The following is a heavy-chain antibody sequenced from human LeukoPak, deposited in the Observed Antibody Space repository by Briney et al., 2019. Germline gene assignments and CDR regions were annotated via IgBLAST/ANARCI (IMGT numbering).Heavy chain of an antibody. V-gene: IGHV3-74*01. CDR2: INSDGTSR. Sequence: QPGGSLRLSCAASGFTFSSYWMHWVRQAPGKGLVWVSRINSDGTSRDYADSVKGRFTISRDNAKNTLFLQMNSLRAEDTAVYYCAGEVGWEGMDVWGQGTTVTVSS. CDR3: AGEVGWEGMDV. CDR1: GFTFSSYW. D-gene: IGHD1-26*01. J-gene: IGHJ6*02.